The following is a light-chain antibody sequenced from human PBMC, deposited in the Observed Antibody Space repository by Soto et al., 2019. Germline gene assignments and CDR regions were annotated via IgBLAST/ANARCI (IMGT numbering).Light chain of an antibody. J-gene: IGLJ2*01. Sequence: QSVLTQPASVSGSPGQSITISCTGGASDIGTYNYVSWYQVYPGKAPKLILYEVTKRPSGVSHRFSGSKSGNTASLTISGLQAEDEAHYYCSSYTAMTTPIFGGGTKVTVL. CDR1: ASDIGTYNY. V-gene: IGLV2-14*01. CDR3: SSYTAMTTPI. CDR2: EVT.